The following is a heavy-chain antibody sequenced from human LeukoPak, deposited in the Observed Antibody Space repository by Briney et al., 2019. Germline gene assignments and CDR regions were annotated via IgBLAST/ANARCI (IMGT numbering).Heavy chain of an antibody. J-gene: IGHJ4*02. CDR1: GASISGADHY. D-gene: IGHD2/OR15-2a*01. Sequence: SETLSLTCFVSGASISGADHYWSWIRQPPGKCLEWIGDIYYSGTTSYNPSLKSRVLISVDTSKNHFSLKLSSVTAADTAMYYCARVSDTVPSIYFDFWGQGTLVTVSS. CDR2: IYYSGTT. CDR3: ARVSDTVPSIYFDF. V-gene: IGHV4-30-4*01.